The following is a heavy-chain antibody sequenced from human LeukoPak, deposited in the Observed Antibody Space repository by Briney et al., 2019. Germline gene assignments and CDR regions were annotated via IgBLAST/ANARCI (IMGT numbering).Heavy chain of an antibody. CDR3: ARDLVNRGSGSYFDY. V-gene: IGHV3-7*01. D-gene: IGHD3-10*01. CDR2: IKQDGSEK. Sequence: GGSLRLSCAASGFPFSSYWMNWVRQAPGKGLEWVANIKQDGSEKYYVDSVKGRFTISRDNAKNSLYLQMNSLRAEDTAVYYCARDLVNRGSGSYFDYWGQGALVTVSP. J-gene: IGHJ4*02. CDR1: GFPFSSYW.